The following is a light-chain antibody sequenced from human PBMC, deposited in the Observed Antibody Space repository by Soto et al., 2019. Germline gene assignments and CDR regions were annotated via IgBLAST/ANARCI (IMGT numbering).Light chain of an antibody. CDR1: QSLNRW. V-gene: IGKV1-5*01. Sequence: DIQMTQSPSTLSASVGDRVTITCRASQSLNRWLAWYQQKPGKAPKLLIYDASNLESGVPSRFSGSGSGTDFTLTISHLQPDDSATYYCQQYENYWTFGQGTKVDIK. CDR2: DAS. CDR3: QQYENYWT. J-gene: IGKJ1*01.